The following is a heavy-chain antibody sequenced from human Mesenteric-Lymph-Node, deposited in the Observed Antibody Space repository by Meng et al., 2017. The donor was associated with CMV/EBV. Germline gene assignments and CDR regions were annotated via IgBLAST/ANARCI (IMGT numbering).Heavy chain of an antibody. CDR2: TYYRSKWYN. J-gene: IGHJ6*02. CDR1: GDSVSSNSAA. CDR3: ARVVPAATDYYYYYGMDV. D-gene: IGHD2-2*01. Sequence: SQTLSLTCAISGDSVSSNSAAWNWIRQSPSRGLEWLGRTYYRSKWYNDYAVSVKSRITINPDTSKNQFSLQLNSVTPEDTAVYYCARVVPAATDYYYYYGMDVWGQGTTVTVSS. V-gene: IGHV6-1*01.